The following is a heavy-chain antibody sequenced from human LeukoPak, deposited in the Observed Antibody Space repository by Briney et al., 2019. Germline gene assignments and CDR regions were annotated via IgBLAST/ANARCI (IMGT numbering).Heavy chain of an antibody. J-gene: IGHJ5*02. V-gene: IGHV4-34*01. CDR3: ARVIGLRLGELSS. Sequence: SETLSLTCAVYGGSFSGYYWSWIRQPPGKGLEWIGEINHSGSTNYNPSLKSRVTISVDTSKNQFSLKLSSVTAADTAVYYCARVIGLRLGELSSWGQGTLVTVSS. CDR2: INHSGST. D-gene: IGHD3-16*02. CDR1: GGSFSGYY.